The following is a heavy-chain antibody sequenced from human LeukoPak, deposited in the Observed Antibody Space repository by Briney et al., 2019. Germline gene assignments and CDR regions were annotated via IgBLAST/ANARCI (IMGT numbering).Heavy chain of an antibody. CDR3: ARTYYYASGDNWFGP. CDR2: ISTTSGYT. V-gene: IGHV3-11*03. J-gene: IGHJ5*02. D-gene: IGHD3-10*01. CDR1: GFTFSDYY. Sequence: GGSLRLSCAASGFTFSDYYMSWIRQAPGKGLEWVSYISTTSGYTNYADSVKGRLTISRDNAKNSLYLQMNSLRDEDTAIYYGARTYYYASGDNWFGPWGQGTLVTVSS.